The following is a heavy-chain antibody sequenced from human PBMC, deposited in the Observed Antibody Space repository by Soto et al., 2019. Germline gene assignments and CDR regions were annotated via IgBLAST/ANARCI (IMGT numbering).Heavy chain of an antibody. Sequence: QVQLQQWGAGLLKPSETLSLTCAVYGGSFSGYYWSWIRQPPGKGLEWIGEINHSGSTNYNPSLKSRVTISVDTSKNQFSLKLSSVTAADTAVYYCARGTARPRGYDYWGQGTLVTVSS. V-gene: IGHV4-34*01. CDR1: GGSFSGYY. J-gene: IGHJ4*02. CDR2: INHSGST. CDR3: ARGTARPRGYDY. D-gene: IGHD6-6*01.